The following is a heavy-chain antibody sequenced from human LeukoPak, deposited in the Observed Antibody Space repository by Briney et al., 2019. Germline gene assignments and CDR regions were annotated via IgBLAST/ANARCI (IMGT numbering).Heavy chain of an antibody. D-gene: IGHD6-13*01. J-gene: IGHJ4*02. CDR2: ISGNNANT. Sequence: ASVKVSCKASGYTFTRYGISWVRQAPGQGLEWMAWISGNNANTKYAQKVQGRVTVTTGTSTSTAYMALGSLTSDDTAVYYCARRRLDSSWCFDYWGQGTLVTVSS. CDR3: ARRRLDSSWCFDY. V-gene: IGHV1-18*01. CDR1: GYTFTRYG.